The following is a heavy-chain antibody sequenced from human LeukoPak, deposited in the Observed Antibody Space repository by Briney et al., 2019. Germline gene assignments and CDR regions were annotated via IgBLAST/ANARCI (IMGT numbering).Heavy chain of an antibody. D-gene: IGHD6-19*01. CDR2: ISSSGGST. CDR3: AKDLRIAVAGSNY. CDR1: GFTFSSYG. Sequence: PGGSLRLSCAASGFTFSSYGMSWVRQAPGKGLEWVSAISSSGGSTSYADSVKGHFTVSRDNSKNTLYLQMNSLRAEDTAVYYCAKDLRIAVAGSNYWGQGTLVTVSS. V-gene: IGHV3-23*01. J-gene: IGHJ4*02.